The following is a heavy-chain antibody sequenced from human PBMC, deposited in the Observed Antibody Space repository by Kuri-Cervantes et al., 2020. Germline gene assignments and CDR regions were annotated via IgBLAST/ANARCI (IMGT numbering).Heavy chain of an antibody. D-gene: IGHD3-22*01. CDR2: NSGSGGST. V-gene: IGHV3-23*01. CDR1: GFTFSNAW. J-gene: IGHJ4*02. Sequence: AELLSLTCAASGFTFSNAWMSWVSQAPGKGLEWVSANSGSGGSTYYADSVMGRFTISRDNSKNTLYRQMNSLRAEDTALYYCARALYHSSCYYYPPYYFDYWGQGTLVTVSS. CDR3: ARALYHSSCYYYPPYYFDY.